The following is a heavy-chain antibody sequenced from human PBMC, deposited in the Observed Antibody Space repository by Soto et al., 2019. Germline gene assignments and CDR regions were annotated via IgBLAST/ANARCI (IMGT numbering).Heavy chain of an antibody. D-gene: IGHD5-18*01. CDR1: GFAFSTYS. Sequence: EVQLVESGGGLVQPGGSLRLSCAASGFAFSTYSMNWVRQAPGKGLEWVSYISGSTGALYYADSVKGRFTISRDNAKTSVYLQTNSLRDEDTAVYYCARYSYSYAMDVWGQGTTVTVSS. CDR3: ARYSYSYAMDV. CDR2: ISGSTGAL. V-gene: IGHV3-48*02. J-gene: IGHJ6*02.